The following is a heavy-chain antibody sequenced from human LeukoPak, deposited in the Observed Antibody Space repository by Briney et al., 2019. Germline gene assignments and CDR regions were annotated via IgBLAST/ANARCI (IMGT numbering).Heavy chain of an antibody. V-gene: IGHV5-51*01. J-gene: IGHJ6*04. D-gene: IGHD2-15*01. Sequence: GESLKISCKSFEYSFTSYWIGWVRQMPGKGPEWMGIIHPGDSNIRYSPSFQGQITISADKSISTAYLQWSSLKASDTAMYYCARQTPNQYGMDVWGTGTTVTVSS. CDR2: IHPGDSNI. CDR3: ARQTPNQYGMDV. CDR1: EYSFTSYW.